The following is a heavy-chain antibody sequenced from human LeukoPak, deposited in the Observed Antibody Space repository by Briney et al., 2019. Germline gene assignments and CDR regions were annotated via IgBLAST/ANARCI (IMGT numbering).Heavy chain of an antibody. D-gene: IGHD2-2*01. V-gene: IGHV3-74*01. J-gene: IGHJ4*02. CDR2: INSDGSST. Sequence: PGGSLRLSCAASGFTFSSYWMHWVRHAPGKGLVWVSRINSDGSSTSYADSVKGRFTISRDNAKNTLYLQMNSLRAEDTAVYYCAREDCSSTSCYFDYWGQGTLVTASS. CDR3: AREDCSSTSCYFDY. CDR1: GFTFSSYW.